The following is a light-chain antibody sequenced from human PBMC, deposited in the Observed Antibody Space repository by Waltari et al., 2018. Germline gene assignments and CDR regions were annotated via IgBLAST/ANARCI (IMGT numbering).Light chain of an antibody. CDR1: QSISKY. Sequence: DIQMTQSPSSLSASLGDRVTITCRASQSISKYFNKYQQRQGKAPKLLIYGKSSLQSGVPSRFSGSGSGTDFTLTINTLQPEDFATYVCQHSYGPPYTFGQGTRLEIK. V-gene: IGKV1-39*01. J-gene: IGKJ2*01. CDR3: QHSYGPPYT. CDR2: GKS.